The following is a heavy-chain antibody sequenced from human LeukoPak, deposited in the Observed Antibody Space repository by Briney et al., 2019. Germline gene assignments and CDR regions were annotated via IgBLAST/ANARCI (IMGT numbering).Heavy chain of an antibody. D-gene: IGHD7-27*01. CDR1: GFTVNTNH. CDR3: ARRDTGNWYLDL. V-gene: IGHV3-66*04. J-gene: IGHJ2*01. CDR2: IYGDGST. Sequence: RAGGSLRLSCAASGFTVNTNHMTWVRQVPGKGLEWVSVIYGDGSTNYADSVKGKFTISRDTSKNTLFLQMNSLRAEDTAVYYCARRDTGNWYLDLWGRGTLVTVSS.